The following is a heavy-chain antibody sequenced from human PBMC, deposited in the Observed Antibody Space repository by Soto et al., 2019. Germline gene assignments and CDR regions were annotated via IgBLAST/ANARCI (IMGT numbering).Heavy chain of an antibody. J-gene: IGHJ4*02. V-gene: IGHV5-51*01. CDR3: TRRGDSGGYMDY. D-gene: IGHD3-22*01. CDR1: GYNFNKYW. CDR2: IYPGDSDT. Sequence: LGESLKISCKASGYNFNKYWIGWVRQMPEKGLEWMGIIYPGDSDTRYSPPFQGHVTISADKSINTAYLQWSSLEAADTAMYYCTRRGDSGGYMDYWGQGILVTVSS.